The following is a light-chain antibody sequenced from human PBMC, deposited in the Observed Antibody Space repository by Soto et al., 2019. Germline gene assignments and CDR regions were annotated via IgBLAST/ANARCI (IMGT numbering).Light chain of an antibody. V-gene: IGKV3-11*01. CDR2: DAS. Sequence: EIVLTQSPATLSLSPGERATLSCRASKSVSSYLAWYQQKPGQAPRLLIYDASNRATGIPARFSGSGSGTAFTLTTSNLEPEDFAVYYCQQRSNWLTFGGGTKVEIK. CDR1: KSVSSY. CDR3: QQRSNWLT. J-gene: IGKJ4*01.